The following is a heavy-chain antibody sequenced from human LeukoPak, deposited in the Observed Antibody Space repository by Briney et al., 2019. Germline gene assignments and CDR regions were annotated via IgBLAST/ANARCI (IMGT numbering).Heavy chain of an antibody. CDR1: GYSFISYW. V-gene: IGHV5-51*01. Sequence: GESLKISCKGSGYSFISYWIGRERQMPGKGLEWMGIIYPGDSDTRYSPSFQGQVTISADKSISTAYLQWSSLKASDTAMYYCARQGEDYYDSAHAFDIWGQGTMVTVSS. CDR3: ARQGEDYYDSAHAFDI. J-gene: IGHJ3*02. CDR2: IYPGDSDT. D-gene: IGHD3-22*01.